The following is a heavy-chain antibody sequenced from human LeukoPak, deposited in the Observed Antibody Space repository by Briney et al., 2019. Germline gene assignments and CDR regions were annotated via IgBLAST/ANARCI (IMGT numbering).Heavy chain of an antibody. CDR3: AKDISGMATTYFDY. D-gene: IGHD5-24*01. V-gene: IGHV3-9*01. CDR2: ISWNSGSI. CDR1: GFTFDDYA. J-gene: IGHJ4*02. Sequence: GGSLRLSCAASGFTFDDYAMHWVRHAPGKGLEWVSGISWNSGSIVYADSVKGRFTISRDNAKNSLYLQMNSLRAEDTALYYCAKDISGMATTYFDYWGQGTLVTVSS.